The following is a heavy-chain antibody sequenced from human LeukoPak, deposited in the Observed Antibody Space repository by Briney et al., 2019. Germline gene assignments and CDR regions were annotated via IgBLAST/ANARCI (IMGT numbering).Heavy chain of an antibody. Sequence: ASVKVSCKASGYTFTGYHMQWVRQAPGQGLEWMGWINPNRGGTNYAQKFQGRVTMTRDTSISTAYMELSRLRSDDTAVYYCARDRGDHYYYYMDVWGKGTTVTVSS. CDR2: INPNRGGT. CDR3: ARDRGDHYYYYMDV. J-gene: IGHJ6*03. V-gene: IGHV1-2*02. CDR1: GYTFTGYH.